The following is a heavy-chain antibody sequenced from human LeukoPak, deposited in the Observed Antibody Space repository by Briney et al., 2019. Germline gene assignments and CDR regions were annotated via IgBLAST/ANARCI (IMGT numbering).Heavy chain of an antibody. CDR3: ARVAYCGGDCYLNWFDP. V-gene: IGHV4-59*12. CDR1: GGSISSYY. J-gene: IGHJ5*02. CDR2: IYYSGST. Sequence: SETLSLTCTVSGGSISSYYWSWIRQPPGKGLEWIGYIYYSGSTNYNPSLKSRVTISVDTSKNQFSLKLSSVTAADTAVYYCARVAYCGGDCYLNWFDPWGQGTLVTVSS. D-gene: IGHD2-21*02.